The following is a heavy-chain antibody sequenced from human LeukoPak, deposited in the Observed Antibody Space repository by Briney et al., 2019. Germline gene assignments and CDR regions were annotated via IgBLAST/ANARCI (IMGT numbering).Heavy chain of an antibody. Sequence: ASVKVSCKASGYTFTSNAISWVRQAPGQGLEWMGWISAYNGNTNYAQKPQGRVTMTTDTSTSTAYMELRSLRSDDTAVYYCARVWELGIYCSSTSCQTYYFDYWGQGTLVTVSS. CDR2: ISAYNGNT. J-gene: IGHJ4*02. D-gene: IGHD2-2*01. V-gene: IGHV1-18*01. CDR3: ARVWELGIYCSSTSCQTYYFDY. CDR1: GYTFTSNA.